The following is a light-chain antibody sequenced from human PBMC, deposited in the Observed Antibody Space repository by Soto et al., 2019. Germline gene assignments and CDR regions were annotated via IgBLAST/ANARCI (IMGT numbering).Light chain of an antibody. V-gene: IGKV3-15*01. CDR1: QGVSSN. CDR2: GAS. CDR3: QQYNKWPIT. Sequence: EIIMTQPPATLSVSPGERATLSCRASQGVSSNLAWYQQKSGQAPRLLIHGASTRAAGVPGRFSGSASGTEFTLIISSLQSEDVATYYCQQYNKWPITFGPGTKVDI. J-gene: IGKJ3*01.